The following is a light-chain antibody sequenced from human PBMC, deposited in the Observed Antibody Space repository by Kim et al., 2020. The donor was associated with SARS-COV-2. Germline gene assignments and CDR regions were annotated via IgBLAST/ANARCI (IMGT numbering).Light chain of an antibody. J-gene: IGKJ5*01. V-gene: IGKV3-15*01. CDR3: QQYNNWIT. CDR2: GAS. CDR1: QSVSSN. Sequence: SVSPGERATLSCRASQSVSSNLAWYQQKPGQAPRLLIYGASTRATGIPARFSGSGSGTEFTLTISSLQSEDFAVYYCQQYNNWITFGQGTRLEIK.